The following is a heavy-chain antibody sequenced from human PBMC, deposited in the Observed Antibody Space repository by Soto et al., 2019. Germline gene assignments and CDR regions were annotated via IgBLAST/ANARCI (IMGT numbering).Heavy chain of an antibody. CDR3: ARVTDCSSTSCYFLDV. J-gene: IGHJ6*02. Sequence: SQTLSLTCAISGNSVSSNSAAWNWIRQSPSRGLEWLGRTYYRSKWYNDYAVSVKSRITINPDTSKNQFSLQLNSVTPEDTAVYYCARVTDCSSTSCYFLDVWGQGTTVTVS. V-gene: IGHV6-1*01. D-gene: IGHD2-2*01. CDR1: GNSVSSNSAA. CDR2: TYYRSKWYN.